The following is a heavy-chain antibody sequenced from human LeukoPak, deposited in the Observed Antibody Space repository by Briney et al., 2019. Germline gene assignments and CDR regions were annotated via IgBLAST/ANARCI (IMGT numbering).Heavy chain of an antibody. CDR2: MNPNSGNT. V-gene: IGHV1-8*03. D-gene: IGHD6-19*01. Sequence: ASVKVSCKASGGTFSSYDINWVRQATGQGLEWMGWMNPNSGNTGYAQKFQGRVTITRNTSISTAYMELSSLRSEDTAVYYCARGESVAEFDYWGQGTLVTVSS. CDR3: ARGESVAEFDY. CDR1: GGTFSSYD. J-gene: IGHJ4*02.